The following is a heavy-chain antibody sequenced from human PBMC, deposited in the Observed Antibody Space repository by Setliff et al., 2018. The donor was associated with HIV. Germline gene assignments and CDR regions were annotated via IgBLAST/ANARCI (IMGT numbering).Heavy chain of an antibody. CDR1: GGSISSGSYY. V-gene: IGHV4-61*02. D-gene: IGHD2-21*01. Sequence: SETLSLTRTVSGGSISSGSYYWSWIRQPAGKGLEWIGRLYTSGSTNYNPSLKSRVTISVDTSKNQFSLKLSSVTAADTAVYYCARANHDGYQISNWFDPWGQGTLVTVSS. J-gene: IGHJ5*02. CDR3: ARANHDGYQISNWFDP. CDR2: LYTSGST.